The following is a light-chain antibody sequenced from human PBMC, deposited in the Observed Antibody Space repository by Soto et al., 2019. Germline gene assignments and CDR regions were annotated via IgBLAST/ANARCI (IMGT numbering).Light chain of an antibody. V-gene: IGKV3-15*01. Sequence: EIVMTQSPATLSVSPCERATLSCRASPSVSGNLAWYQQKPGPAPRLLLYGASTRATGIPARFSGSGSGTELTLTISSLQSEDFAVYYCQQYKNWPRTFGQGTKVEIK. CDR1: PSVSGN. CDR3: QQYKNWPRT. J-gene: IGKJ1*01. CDR2: GAS.